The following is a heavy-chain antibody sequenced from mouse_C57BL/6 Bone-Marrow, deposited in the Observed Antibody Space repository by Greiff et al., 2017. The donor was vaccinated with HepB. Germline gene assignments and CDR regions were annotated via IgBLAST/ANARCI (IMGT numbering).Heavy chain of an antibody. J-gene: IGHJ1*03. CDR2: ISSGGSYT. D-gene: IGHD1-1*01. CDR3: AGPADYYGSSYGYFDV. V-gene: IGHV5-6*02. CDR1: GFTFSSYG. Sequence: EVKLVESGGDLVKPGGSLKLSCAASGFTFSSYGMSWVRQTPDKRLEWVATISSGGSYTYYPDSVKGRFTISRDNAKNTLYLQMSSLKSEDTAMYYCAGPADYYGSSYGYFDVWGTGTTVTVSS.